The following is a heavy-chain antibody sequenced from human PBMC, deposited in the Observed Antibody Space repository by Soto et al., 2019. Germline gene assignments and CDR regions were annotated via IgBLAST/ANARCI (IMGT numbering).Heavy chain of an antibody. CDR2: ISGSGGST. V-gene: IGHV3-23*01. CDR3: AKGGSGVVAATRRGY. Sequence: EVQLLESGGGLVQPGGSLRLSCAASGFTFSSYAMSWVRQAPGKGLEWVSAISGSGGSTYYADSVKGRYTISRDNSKNTLYLQMNSLRAEDTAVYYCAKGGSGVVAATRRGYWGQGTLVTVSS. CDR1: GFTFSSYA. D-gene: IGHD2-15*01. J-gene: IGHJ4*02.